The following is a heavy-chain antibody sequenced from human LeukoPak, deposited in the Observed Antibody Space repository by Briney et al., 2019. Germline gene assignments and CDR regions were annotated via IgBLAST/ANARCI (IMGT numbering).Heavy chain of an antibody. J-gene: IGHJ5*02. CDR1: GFTFSSYS. Sequence: SGGSLRLSCAASGFTFSSYSMNWVRQAPGKGLEWVSSISSSSSYIYYADSVKGRFTISRDNAKNSLYLQMNSLRAVDTAVYYCARGVSGLWFGELRFDPWGQGTLVTVSS. V-gene: IGHV3-21*01. CDR3: ARGVSGLWFGELRFDP. CDR2: ISSSSSYI. D-gene: IGHD3-10*01.